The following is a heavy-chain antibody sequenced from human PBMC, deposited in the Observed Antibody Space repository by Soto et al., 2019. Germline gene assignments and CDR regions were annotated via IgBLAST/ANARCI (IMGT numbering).Heavy chain of an antibody. V-gene: IGHV1-69*01. Sequence: QVQLVQSGAEVKKPGSSVKVSCKASGGTFSSYAISWVRQAPGQGLEWMGGIIPIFGTANYAQKLQGRVTITGDESTSTAYRELRGLGSGGTAVYYWGRALKGGGDGGGGDYWGQGTLVTVSS. CDR2: IIPIFGTA. J-gene: IGHJ4*02. CDR1: GGTFSSYA. D-gene: IGHD3-10*01. CDR3: GRALKGGGDGGGGDY.